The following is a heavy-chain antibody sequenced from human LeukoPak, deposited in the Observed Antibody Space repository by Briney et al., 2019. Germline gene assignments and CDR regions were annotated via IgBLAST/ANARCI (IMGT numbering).Heavy chain of an antibody. CDR1: GYTFTGYY. V-gene: IGHV1-2*02. CDR2: INPNSGGT. D-gene: IGHD3-22*01. CDR3: ARDQRGSGYSAY. J-gene: IGHJ4*02. Sequence: ASVKVSCKASGYTFTGYYMHWVRQAPGQGLEWMGWINPNSGGTYYAQTFPGRVTMARDTSISIHYMELSSLRSDDSAVYYCARDQRGSGYSAYWGQGTPVTVSS.